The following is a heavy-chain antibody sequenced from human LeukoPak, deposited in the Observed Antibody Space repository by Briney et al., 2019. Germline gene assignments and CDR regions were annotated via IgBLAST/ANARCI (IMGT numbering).Heavy chain of an antibody. J-gene: IGHJ4*02. CDR3: ARDYDFWSGKKGDLFDY. Sequence: ASVKVSCKASGYTFTSYAMHWVRQAPGQRLEWMGWINAGNGNTKYSQKFQGRVTITGDTSASTAYMELSSLRSEDTAVYYCARDYDFWSGKKGDLFDYWGQGTLVTVSS. D-gene: IGHD3-3*01. V-gene: IGHV1-3*01. CDR2: INAGNGNT. CDR1: GYTFTSYA.